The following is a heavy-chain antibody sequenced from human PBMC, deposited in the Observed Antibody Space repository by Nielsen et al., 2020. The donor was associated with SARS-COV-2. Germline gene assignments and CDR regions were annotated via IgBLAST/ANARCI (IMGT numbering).Heavy chain of an antibody. CDR2: IIPIFGTA. J-gene: IGHJ4*02. D-gene: IGHD3-3*01. Sequence: SVKVSCKASGGTFSSYAISWVRQAPGQGLEWMGGIIPIFGTANYAQKFQGRVTMTTDTSTSTAYMELRSLRSDDTAVYYCARDLRDYDFWSGYYTANFDYWGQGTLVTVSS. V-gene: IGHV1-69*05. CDR1: GGTFSSYA. CDR3: ARDLRDYDFWSGYYTANFDY.